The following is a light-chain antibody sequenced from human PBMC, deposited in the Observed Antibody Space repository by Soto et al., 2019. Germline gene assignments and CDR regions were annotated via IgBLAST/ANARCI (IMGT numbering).Light chain of an antibody. CDR1: SSDVGAYNY. V-gene: IGLV2-14*01. CDR3: SPYTSATTYV. CDR2: DVS. J-gene: IGLJ1*01. Sequence: QSVRTQPASVSGSPGQSSTISCTGTSSDVGAYNYDSWYQQYPGEAPKVIIYDVSHRPAGVSNRFSGSKSGNTASLTISGLQTHVEADYYCSPYTSATTYVFGTG.